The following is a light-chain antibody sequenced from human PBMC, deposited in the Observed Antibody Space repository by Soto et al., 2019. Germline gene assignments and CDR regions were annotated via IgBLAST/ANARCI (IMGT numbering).Light chain of an antibody. CDR3: SSYTTSNTYV. J-gene: IGLJ1*01. CDR1: SSDVGSNNR. Sequence: QSVLNQPPSGSGSPGQSVAISYTGSSSDVGSNNRVSWYHQPPGTAPKLIIYDVTNRPSGVPDRFSGSKSGNTASLTISGLQAEDEADYYCSSYTTSNTYVFGTGTKVTVL. V-gene: IGLV2-18*02. CDR2: DVT.